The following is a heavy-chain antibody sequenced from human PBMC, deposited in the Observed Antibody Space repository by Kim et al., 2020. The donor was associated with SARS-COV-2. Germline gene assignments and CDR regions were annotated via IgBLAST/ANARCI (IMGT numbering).Heavy chain of an antibody. CDR1: GFSFSRYA. D-gene: IGHD3-22*01. CDR3: ARAWDSNSWIDS. V-gene: IGHV3-30*04. Sequence: GGSLRLSCAASGFSFSRYAMHWVRQAPGKGLEWVAVISFDRSIQNYAASVKGRFTISRDNSKNMLFVQMNSLRPEDTAVYYCARAWDSNSWIDSWGQGTLVTVSS. CDR2: ISFDRSIQ. J-gene: IGHJ4*02.